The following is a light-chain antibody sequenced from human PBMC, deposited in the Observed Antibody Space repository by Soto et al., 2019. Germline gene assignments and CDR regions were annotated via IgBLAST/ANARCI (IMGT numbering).Light chain of an antibody. CDR1: QSVSSSY. J-gene: IGKJ5*01. CDR3: QQYGSSPPIT. Sequence: EIVLTPSPATPSLSPGERATLSCRASQSVSSSYLAWYQQKPGQAPRLLIYGASSRATGIPDRFSGSGSGTDFTLTISRLEPEDFAVYYCQQYGSSPPITFGQGTRLEIK. V-gene: IGKV3-20*01. CDR2: GAS.